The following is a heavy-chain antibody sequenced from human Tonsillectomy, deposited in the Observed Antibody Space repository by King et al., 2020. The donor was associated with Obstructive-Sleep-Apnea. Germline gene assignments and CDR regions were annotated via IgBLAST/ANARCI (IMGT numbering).Heavy chain of an antibody. CDR3: AKDTGWNPRGNWFDP. D-gene: IGHD1-1*01. CDR2: IYYSGST. V-gene: IGHV4-39*07. Sequence: QLQESGPGLVKPSETLSLTCTVSGGSITRSSYYWGWIRQPPGKGLEWIGSIYYSGSTYYNPSLKSRVTISVDTSKNQFSLKLSSVTAADTAVYYCAKDTGWNPRGNWFDPWAREPWSPSPQ. J-gene: IGHJ5*02. CDR1: GGSITRSSYY.